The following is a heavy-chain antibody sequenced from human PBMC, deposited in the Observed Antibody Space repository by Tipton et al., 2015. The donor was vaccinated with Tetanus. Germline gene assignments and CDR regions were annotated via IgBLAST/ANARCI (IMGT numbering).Heavy chain of an antibody. CDR1: GFTVSSNY. Sequence: SLRLSCAASGFTVSSNYMSWVRQAPGKGLEWVSVIYSGGSTYYADSVKGLFTISRDNSKNTLYLQMNSLRAEDTAVYYCAKTIVVVTAESAFDIWGQGTMVTVSS. V-gene: IGHV3-53*01. J-gene: IGHJ3*02. D-gene: IGHD2-21*02. CDR2: IYSGGST. CDR3: AKTIVVVTAESAFDI.